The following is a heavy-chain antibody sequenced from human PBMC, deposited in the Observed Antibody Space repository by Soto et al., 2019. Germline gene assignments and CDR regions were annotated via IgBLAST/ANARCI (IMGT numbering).Heavy chain of an antibody. J-gene: IGHJ4*02. CDR2: INSDGSST. CDR3: ARVYCSGGSCYSVDY. CDR1: GFTFSSYW. D-gene: IGHD2-15*01. Sequence: GGSLRLSCASSGFTFSSYWMHWVRQAPGKGPAWVSRINSDGSSTTYADSVKGRFIISRDNAKNTLYLQMNSLRAEDTAVYYCARVYCSGGSCYSVDYWGQGT. V-gene: IGHV3-74*01.